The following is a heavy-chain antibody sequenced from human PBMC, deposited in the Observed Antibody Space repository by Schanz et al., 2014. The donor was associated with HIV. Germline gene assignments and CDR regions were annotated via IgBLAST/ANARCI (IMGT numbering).Heavy chain of an antibody. CDR3: ARDSIRSSIFGVVISGWFDP. J-gene: IGHJ5*02. Sequence: QVQLEESGPGLVKPSETLSLTCTVSGGSISSSYWSWIRQPAGKGLEWIGRIYISGSTNYNPSLKSRVTMSVDTSKNQFPLKLNSVTAADTAVYYCARDSIRSSIFGVVISGWFDPWGQGTLVTVSS. CDR2: IYISGST. CDR1: GGSISSSY. D-gene: IGHD3-3*01. V-gene: IGHV4-4*07.